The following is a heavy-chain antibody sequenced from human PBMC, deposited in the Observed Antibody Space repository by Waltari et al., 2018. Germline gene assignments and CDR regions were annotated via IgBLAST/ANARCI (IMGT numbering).Heavy chain of an antibody. CDR1: GGTFSSYA. V-gene: IGHV1-69*12. J-gene: IGHJ3*02. D-gene: IGHD3-22*01. Sequence: QVQLVQSGAEVKKPGSSVKVSCKASGGTFSSYAISWVRPATGQGLEWMGGIIPIFGTANYAQKFQGRVTITADESTSTAYMELSSLRSEDTAVYYCARCQGVSSGIGAAFDIWGQGTMVTVSS. CDR2: IIPIFGTA. CDR3: ARCQGVSSGIGAAFDI.